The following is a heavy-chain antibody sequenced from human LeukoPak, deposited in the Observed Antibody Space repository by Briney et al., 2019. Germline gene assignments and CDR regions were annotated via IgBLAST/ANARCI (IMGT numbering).Heavy chain of an antibody. J-gene: IGHJ6*03. V-gene: IGHV4-34*01. CDR3: ARGLRGYSYGYYYYYMDV. CDR1: GFTVSSNY. D-gene: IGHD5-18*01. CDR2: INHSGGT. Sequence: GSLRLSCAASGFTVSSNYMSWVRQPPGKGLEWIGEINHSGGTNYNPSLKSRVTISVDTSKNQFSLKLSSVTAADTAVYYCARGLRGYSYGYYYYYMDVWGKGTTVTVSS.